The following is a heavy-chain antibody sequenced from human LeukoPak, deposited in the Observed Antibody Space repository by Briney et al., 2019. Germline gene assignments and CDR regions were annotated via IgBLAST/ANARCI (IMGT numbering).Heavy chain of an antibody. D-gene: IGHD2-15*01. CDR1: GLTFSTYS. J-gene: IGHJ4*02. CDR2: ISSSSSTK. Sequence: SGGSPRLSCAASGLTFSTYSMNWVRQAPGKGLEWVSYISSSSSTKYYADSVKGRFTISRDNAKNSLYLQMNSLRAEDTAVYYCAREFSRPDCSGGSCYEMVDSWGQGTLVTVSS. CDR3: AREFSRPDCSGGSCYEMVDS. V-gene: IGHV3-48*01.